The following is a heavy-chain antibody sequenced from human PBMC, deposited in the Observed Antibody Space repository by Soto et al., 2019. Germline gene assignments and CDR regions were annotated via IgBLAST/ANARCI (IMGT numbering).Heavy chain of an antibody. J-gene: IGHJ6*02. V-gene: IGHV5-51*01. CDR1: GYTFTNYW. CDR2: IYPGDSDT. CDR3: AASIFYYGMDV. Sequence: GESLKISCKGSGYTFTNYWIGWVRQMPGKGLEWMGIIYPGDSDTKYNTSFQGQVTISADKSITTTYLQWSSLKASDTAIYYCAASIFYYGMDVWGQGTTVTVSS.